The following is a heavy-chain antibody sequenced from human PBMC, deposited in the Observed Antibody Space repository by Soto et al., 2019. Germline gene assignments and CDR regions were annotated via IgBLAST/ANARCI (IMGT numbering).Heavy chain of an antibody. Sequence: QVQLQESGPGLVKPSQTLSLTCTVSGASISGGDYYWTWIRQPPGKGLEWIGSIYYTGNSYYNPSLKTRVSISVDPSNDQFSVRLSSVTAADTAVYYCARATYDSSTYYLDSWGQGTLVTVSA. V-gene: IGHV4-30-4*01. CDR2: IYYTGNS. CDR1: GASISGGDYY. CDR3: ARATYDSSTYYLDS. J-gene: IGHJ4*02. D-gene: IGHD3-22*01.